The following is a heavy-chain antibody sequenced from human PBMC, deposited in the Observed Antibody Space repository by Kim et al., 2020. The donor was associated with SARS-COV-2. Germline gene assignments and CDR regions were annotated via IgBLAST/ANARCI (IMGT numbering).Heavy chain of an antibody. CDR3: AREARRSTVTPGY. V-gene: IGHV3-30-3*01. CDR2: ISYDGSNK. D-gene: IGHD4-17*01. CDR1: GFTFSSYA. J-gene: IGHJ4*02. Sequence: GGSLILSCAASGFTFSSYAMHWVRQAPGKGLEWVAVISYDGSNKYYADSVKGRFTISRDNSKNTLYLQMNSLRAEDTAVYYCAREARRSTVTPGYWGQGTLVTVSS.